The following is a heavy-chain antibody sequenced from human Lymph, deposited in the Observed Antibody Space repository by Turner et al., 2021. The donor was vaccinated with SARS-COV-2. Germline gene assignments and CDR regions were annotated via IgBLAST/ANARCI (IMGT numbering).Heavy chain of an antibody. J-gene: IGHJ6*02. D-gene: IGHD6-19*01. CDR1: GYTLTELS. CDR2: FDPEDGAT. CDR3: ATDRKKWLVQTGDGIDV. Sequence: QVQLVQSGAEVKKPGASVKVSCKVSGYTLTELSMHWVRQAPGKGLEWMGGFDPEDGATIYAQKFQGRVTMTEDTSISPLYMQLSTQPCEAPAVYFCATDRKKWLVQTGDGIDVWGQGTTVTVSS. V-gene: IGHV1-24*01.